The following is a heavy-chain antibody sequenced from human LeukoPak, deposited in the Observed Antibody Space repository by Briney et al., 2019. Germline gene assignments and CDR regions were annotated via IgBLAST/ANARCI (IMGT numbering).Heavy chain of an antibody. V-gene: IGHV3-21*01. CDR2: ISSSGSYI. J-gene: IGHJ4*02. D-gene: IGHD1-14*01. CDR3: ARDRPLGMFDY. Sequence: GGSLRLSCVASAFTFSSYSMNWVRQAPGKGLEWVSSISSSGSYIYYADSVKGRFTISRDNAKKSLYLQMNSLRAEDTAVYYCARDRPLGMFDYWGQGTLVTVSS. CDR1: AFTFSSYS.